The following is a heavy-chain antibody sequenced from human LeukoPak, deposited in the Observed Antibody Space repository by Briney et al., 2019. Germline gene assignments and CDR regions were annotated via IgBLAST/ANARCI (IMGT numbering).Heavy chain of an antibody. CDR1: GFTFSSYA. CDR3: AKDRSSTLRKSSWFNDY. Sequence: GGSLRLSCAASGFTFSSYAMSWVRQAPGKGLEWVSAISCSGGSTYYADSVKGRFTISRDNSKNTLYLQMNSLRAEDTAVYYCAKDRSSTLRKSSWFNDYWGQGTLVTVSS. J-gene: IGHJ4*02. V-gene: IGHV3-23*01. D-gene: IGHD6-13*01. CDR2: ISCSGGST.